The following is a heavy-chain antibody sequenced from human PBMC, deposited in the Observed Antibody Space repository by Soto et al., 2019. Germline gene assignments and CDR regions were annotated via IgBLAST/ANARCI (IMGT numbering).Heavy chain of an antibody. V-gene: IGHV4-59*08. J-gene: IGHJ4*02. Sequence: SETLSLTCAVYGGSFSGYYWSWIRQPPGKGLEWIGYIYYSGSTNYNPSLKSRVTISVDTSKNQFSLKLSSVTAADTAVYYCARFSVSNNFDYWGQGALVTVSS. D-gene: IGHD4-17*01. CDR3: ARFSVSNNFDY. CDR1: GGSFSGYY. CDR2: IYYSGST.